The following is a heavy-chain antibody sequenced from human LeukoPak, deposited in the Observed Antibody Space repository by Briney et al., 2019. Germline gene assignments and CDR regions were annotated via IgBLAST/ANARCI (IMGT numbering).Heavy chain of an antibody. V-gene: IGHV3-23*01. CDR2: IAGSGGAT. CDR3: TKRGVVIRVILVGFHKEAYYFDS. CDR1: GITLSNYG. D-gene: IGHD3-22*01. Sequence: GGSLRLSCAVSGITLSNYGMSWVRQAPGKGLEWVAGIAGSGGATNYADSVKGRFTISRDNRKNTLYLQMNSLRAEDTAVYFCTKRGVVIRVILVGFHKEAYYFDSWGQGALVTVSS. J-gene: IGHJ4*02.